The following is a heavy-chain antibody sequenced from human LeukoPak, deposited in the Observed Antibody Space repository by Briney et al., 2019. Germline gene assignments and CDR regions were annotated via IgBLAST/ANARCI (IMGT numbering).Heavy chain of an antibody. CDR2: INPNSGGT. D-gene: IGHD3-22*01. Sequence: ASVKVSCKASGYTFTGYYMHWVRQAPGQGLEWMGWINPNSGGTNYAQKFQGRVTMTRDTSISTAYMELSRLRSDDTAVYYCARGNPFRRNYDSSGYYYEDAFDIWGQGTMVTVSS. CDR1: GYTFTGYY. CDR3: ARGNPFRRNYDSSGYYYEDAFDI. V-gene: IGHV1-2*02. J-gene: IGHJ3*02.